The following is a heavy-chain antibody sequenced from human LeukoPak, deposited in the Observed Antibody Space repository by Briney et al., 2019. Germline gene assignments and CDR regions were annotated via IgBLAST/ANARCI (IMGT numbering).Heavy chain of an antibody. CDR2: INHSGST. Sequence: SETLSFTCAVYGGSFSGYYWSWIRQPPGKGLEWIGEINHSGSTNYNPSLKSRVTISVDTSKNQFSLKLSSVTAADTAVYYCARVGVTGTHDYWGQGTLVTVSS. V-gene: IGHV4-34*01. CDR3: ARVGVTGTHDY. J-gene: IGHJ4*02. CDR1: GGSFSGYY. D-gene: IGHD2-21*02.